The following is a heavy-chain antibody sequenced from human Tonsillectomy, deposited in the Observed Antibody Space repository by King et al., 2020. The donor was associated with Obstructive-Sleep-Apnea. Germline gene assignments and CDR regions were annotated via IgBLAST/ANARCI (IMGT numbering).Heavy chain of an antibody. Sequence: GQLVQSGGGLVQPGGSLRLSCAASGFTFSSYSMNWVRQAPGKGLEWVSYISSSSSTIYYADTVKGRFTISRDNAKNSLYLQMNSLRAEDTAVYYCAREQSPRPGYDVLGYWGQGTLVTVSS. J-gene: IGHJ4*02. V-gene: IGHV3-48*04. CDR1: GFTFSSYS. CDR2: ISSSSSTI. D-gene: IGHD5-12*01. CDR3: AREQSPRPGYDVLGY.